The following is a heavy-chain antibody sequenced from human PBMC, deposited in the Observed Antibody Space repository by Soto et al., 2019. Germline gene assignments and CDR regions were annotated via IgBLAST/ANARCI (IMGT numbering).Heavy chain of an antibody. J-gene: IGHJ4*02. V-gene: IGHV3-21*01. CDR3: ARVSGSSRMYYFDY. CDR2: ISSSSSYI. D-gene: IGHD6-19*01. Sequence: EVQLVESGGGLVKPGGSLRLSCAASGFTFSSYSMNWVRQAPGKGLEWVSSISSSSSYIYYADSVKGRFTLSRDNAKNSLDLQMNSLRAEDTAVYYCARVSGSSRMYYFDYWGQGTLVTVSS. CDR1: GFTFSSYS.